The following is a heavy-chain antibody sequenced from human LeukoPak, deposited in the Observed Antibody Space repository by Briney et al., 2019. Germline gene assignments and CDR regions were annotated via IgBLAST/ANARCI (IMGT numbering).Heavy chain of an antibody. V-gene: IGHV4-59*01. Sequence: PSETLSLTCTVSGGSISGSYWSWVRQPPGEGLEWIAYMYNSGSTNYNPSLKSRVTISIDTSKNQFSLKLSSLTAADTAIYYCARGIESYGDYGYWGQGSLVTVSS. J-gene: IGHJ4*02. CDR3: ARGIESYGDYGY. CDR2: MYNSGST. CDR1: GGSISGSY. D-gene: IGHD4-17*01.